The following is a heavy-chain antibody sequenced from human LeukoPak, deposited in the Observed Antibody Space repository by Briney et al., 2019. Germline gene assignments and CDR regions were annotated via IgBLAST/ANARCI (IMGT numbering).Heavy chain of an antibody. CDR2: INHSGST. Sequence: SETLPLTCAVYGGSFSGYYWSWIRQPPGKGLEWIGEINHSGSTNYNPSLKSRVTISVDTSKNQFSLKLSSVTAADTAVYYCARIAVVPRDIWGQGTMVTVSS. V-gene: IGHV4-34*01. D-gene: IGHD2-15*01. CDR3: ARIAVVPRDI. CDR1: GGSFSGYY. J-gene: IGHJ3*02.